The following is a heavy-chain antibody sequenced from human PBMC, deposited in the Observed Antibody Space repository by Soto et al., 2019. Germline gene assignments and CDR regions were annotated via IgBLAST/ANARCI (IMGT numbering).Heavy chain of an antibody. CDR1: GFTFSPNA. V-gene: IGHV3-23*01. J-gene: IGHJ4*02. D-gene: IGHD3-22*01. CDR3: PMVDFSDMSGYHRGELVH. Sequence: QSGGSLRLSCVTSGFTFSPNALTLVRQSPGKGLEWVTSIGVSSYIAYYADSVKGRFTISRDNSKNTLYLQMNSRRAEDTDVCFGPMVDFSDMSGYHRGELVHWGQGAGGTV. CDR2: IGVSSYIA.